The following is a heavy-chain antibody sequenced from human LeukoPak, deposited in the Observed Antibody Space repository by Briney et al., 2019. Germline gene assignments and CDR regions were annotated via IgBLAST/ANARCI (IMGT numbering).Heavy chain of an antibody. CDR1: GLTFSRFW. CDR3: ASGSYRENFDY. CDR2: MNQDGSER. J-gene: IGHJ4*02. Sequence: GGSQRLSCAVSGLTFSRFWMSWVRQAPGKGPEWVATMNQDGSERYYVESVKGRCTISRDNAKNSLYVQLNKLRVEDTAVYFCASGSYRENFDYWGQGTLLTVSS. V-gene: IGHV3-7*01. D-gene: IGHD3-16*02.